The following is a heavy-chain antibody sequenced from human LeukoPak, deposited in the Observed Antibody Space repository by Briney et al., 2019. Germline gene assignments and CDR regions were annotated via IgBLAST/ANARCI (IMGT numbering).Heavy chain of an antibody. V-gene: IGHV3-23*01. D-gene: IGHD3-22*01. Sequence: GGSLRLSCAASGFTFSSYAMSWVRQAPGKGLEWVSAISGSGGSTYYADSVKGRFTISRDNSKNTLYLQMNSLRAEDTAVYYCAKNTYYYDPPENWFDPWGQGTLVTVS. CDR2: ISGSGGST. CDR1: GFTFSSYA. J-gene: IGHJ5*02. CDR3: AKNTYYYDPPENWFDP.